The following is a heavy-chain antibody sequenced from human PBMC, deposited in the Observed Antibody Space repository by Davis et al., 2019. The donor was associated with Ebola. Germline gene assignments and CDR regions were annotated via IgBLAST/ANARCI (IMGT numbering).Heavy chain of an antibody. CDR3: ARRSKYSSSPKADWYFDL. Sequence: GESLKISCTGSGYSFATFWIAWVRQMPGRGLEWMGVIYPSDSDTRYSPSFQGQVTFSADKSISTAYLQWSSLKASDTAMYYCARRSKYSSSPKADWYFDLWGRGTLVTVSS. J-gene: IGHJ2*01. V-gene: IGHV5-51*01. CDR1: GYSFATFW. D-gene: IGHD6-6*01. CDR2: IYPSDSDT.